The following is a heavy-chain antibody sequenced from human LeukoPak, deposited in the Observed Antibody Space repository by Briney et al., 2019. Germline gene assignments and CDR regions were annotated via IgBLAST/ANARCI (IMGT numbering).Heavy chain of an antibody. Sequence: PGGSLRLSCAASGFTFSNYWMSWVRRAPGKGLEWVANMDPTGSQKRYVDSVKGRFTISKDNPGASLYLDMHSLRAEDTAIYYCAIWTSGNYWGQGTLVTVSS. D-gene: IGHD1-1*01. CDR1: GFTFSNYW. V-gene: IGHV3-7*01. J-gene: IGHJ4*02. CDR3: AIWTSGNY. CDR2: MDPTGSQK.